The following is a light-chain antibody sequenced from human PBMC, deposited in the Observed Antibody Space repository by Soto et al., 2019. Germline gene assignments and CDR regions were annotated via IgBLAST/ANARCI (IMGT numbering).Light chain of an antibody. CDR2: GAS. CDR1: QSLSSNS. Sequence: EIVLTQSPGTLSVSPGERASFSCRASQSLSSNSLAWYQQKPGQAPRLLIFGASSRASGIPDRFSASGSGTDFTLTISRLEPEDFAVYFCQHYGGPPLTFGGGTKVEIK. J-gene: IGKJ4*01. CDR3: QHYGGPPLT. V-gene: IGKV3-20*01.